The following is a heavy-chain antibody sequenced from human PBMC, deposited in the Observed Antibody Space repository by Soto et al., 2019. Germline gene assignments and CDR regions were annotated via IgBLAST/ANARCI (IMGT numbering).Heavy chain of an antibody. D-gene: IGHD2-21*02. V-gene: IGHV3-30*03. CDR3: AREEHIVVVTAIPAEYFQH. J-gene: IGHJ1*01. CDR1: GFIFSNYG. Sequence: GSLRLSCAGSGFIFSNYGIHWVRQAPGKGLGWVAAISNDGINKNYAESVKGRFSISRDNSKNTLYLQMDSLRAEDTAVYFCAREEHIVVVTAIPAEYFQHWGQGTLVTVSS. CDR2: ISNDGINK.